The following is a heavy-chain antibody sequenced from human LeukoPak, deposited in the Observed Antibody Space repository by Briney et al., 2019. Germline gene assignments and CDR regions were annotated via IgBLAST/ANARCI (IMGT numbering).Heavy chain of an antibody. CDR3: ARDSLPMAVTGPFDH. Sequence: GGSLRLSCAASGFNFSSYGMHWVRQAPGKGLEWVTSIWFDGSNIHYADSVKGRVIISRDNSKSALYLQMNSLRAEDTAIYYSARDSLPMAVTGPFDHWGQGALVTVSS. CDR1: GFNFSSYG. V-gene: IGHV3-33*01. J-gene: IGHJ4*02. CDR2: IWFDGSNI. D-gene: IGHD6-19*01.